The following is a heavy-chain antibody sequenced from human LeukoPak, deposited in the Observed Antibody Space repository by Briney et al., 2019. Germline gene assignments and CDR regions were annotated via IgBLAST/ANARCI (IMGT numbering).Heavy chain of an antibody. Sequence: GGSLRLSCAASGFTFSSYAMSWVRQAAGKGLEWVSAISGSGGSTYYADSVKGRFTISRDNSKNTLYLQMNSLRAEDTAVYYCAKLAAGGNSAGRWFDPWGQGTLVTVSS. D-gene: IGHD4-23*01. V-gene: IGHV3-23*01. CDR3: AKLAAGGNSAGRWFDP. J-gene: IGHJ5*02. CDR1: GFTFSSYA. CDR2: ISGSGGST.